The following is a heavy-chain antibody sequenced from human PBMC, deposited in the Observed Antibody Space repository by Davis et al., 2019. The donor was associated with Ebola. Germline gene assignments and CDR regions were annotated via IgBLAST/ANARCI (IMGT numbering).Heavy chain of an antibody. CDR1: GFTFSSYS. CDR2: ISSSSSYI. Sequence: GESLKISCAASGFTFSSYSMNWVCQAPGKGLEWVSSISSSSSYIYYADSVKGRSTISRDNAKNSLYLQMNSLRAEDTAVYYCARDRGSSSPWCDPWGQGTLVTVSS. J-gene: IGHJ5*02. CDR3: ARDRGSSSPWCDP. D-gene: IGHD6-13*01. V-gene: IGHV3-21*01.